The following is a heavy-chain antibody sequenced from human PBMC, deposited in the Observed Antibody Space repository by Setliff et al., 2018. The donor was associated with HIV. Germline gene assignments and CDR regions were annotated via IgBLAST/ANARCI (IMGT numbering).Heavy chain of an antibody. CDR1: GYTFTSYP. Sequence: ASVKVSCKASGYTFTSYPMHWVRQAPGQGLEWMGVINTSGGSAGYAEKFRDRVTMTRDTSTSTVYMDLRNLRSEDTAVYYCARNQGDSSGWYAGDYWGHGTLVTVLL. D-gene: IGHD6-19*01. CDR3: ARNQGDSSGWYAGDY. CDR2: INTSGGSA. V-gene: IGHV1-46*01. J-gene: IGHJ4*01.